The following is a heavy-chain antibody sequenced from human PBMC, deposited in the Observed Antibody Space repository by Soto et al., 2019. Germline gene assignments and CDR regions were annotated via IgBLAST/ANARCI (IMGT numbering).Heavy chain of an antibody. CDR3: ARPGDYYYYYMDV. CDR2: INHSGST. Sequence: SETLSLTCAVYGGSFSGYYWSWIRQPPGKGLEWIGEINHSGSTNYNPSLKSRVTISVDTSKNQFSLKLSSVTAADTAVYHCARPGDYYYYYMDVWGKGTTVTVSS. V-gene: IGHV4-34*01. J-gene: IGHJ6*03. CDR1: GGSFSGYY.